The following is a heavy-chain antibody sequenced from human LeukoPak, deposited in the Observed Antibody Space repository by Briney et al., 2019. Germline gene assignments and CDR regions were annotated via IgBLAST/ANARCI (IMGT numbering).Heavy chain of an antibody. CDR2: IYYSGST. CDR1: GDSISSYY. D-gene: IGHD4-17*01. J-gene: IGHJ4*02. Sequence: NTSETLSLTCTVSGDSISSYYWSWIRQPPGKGLEWIGYIYYSGSTNYNPSLKSRVTISLDTSKNQFSLKLSSVTADDTAVYYCARELIRSDYGDYPLDYWGQGTLVTVSS. CDR3: ARELIRSDYGDYPLDY. V-gene: IGHV4-59*01.